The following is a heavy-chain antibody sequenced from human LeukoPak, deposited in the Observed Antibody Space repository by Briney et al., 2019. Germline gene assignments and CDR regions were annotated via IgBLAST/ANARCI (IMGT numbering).Heavy chain of an antibody. CDR1: GYTFTSYA. Sequence: ASVKVSCKASGYTFTSYAMNWVRQAPGQGLEWMGWINTNTGNPTYAQGFTGRFVFSLDTSVSTAYLQISSLKAEDTAVYYCARDSGLDCSGGSCGALYYFDYWGQGTLVTVSS. V-gene: IGHV7-4-1*02. D-gene: IGHD2-15*01. CDR2: INTNTGNP. J-gene: IGHJ4*02. CDR3: ARDSGLDCSGGSCGALYYFDY.